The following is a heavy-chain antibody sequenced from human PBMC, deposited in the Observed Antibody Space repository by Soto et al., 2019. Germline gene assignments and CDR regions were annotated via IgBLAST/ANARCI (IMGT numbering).Heavy chain of an antibody. CDR1: GITFSGYW. V-gene: IGHV3-74*01. CDR2: VDSDGSGT. J-gene: IGHJ4*02. CDR3: ATVFEH. Sequence: EVQLVESGGGSVQPGGSLRLSCVASGITFSGYWMHWVRQVPGKGLVWVARVDSDGSGTSYADSVKGRFTISRDNAKNTLYLQMNSLRVDDTAVDYCATVFEHWGQGSPVTVSS.